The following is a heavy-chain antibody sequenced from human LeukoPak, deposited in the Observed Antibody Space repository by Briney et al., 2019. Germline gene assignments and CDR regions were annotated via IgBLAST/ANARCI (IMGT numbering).Heavy chain of an antibody. D-gene: IGHD6-13*01. V-gene: IGHV3-7*01. CDR2: INLDGSER. CDR3: GRVIAGAIDY. CDR1: GFTFSGHS. Sequence: GGSLGLSCAASGFTFSGHSMTWVRQAPGKELEWVANINLDGSERFYVDFVKGRFTISRDNADNSMYLQMNSLRAEDTAVYYCGRVIAGAIDYWGQGTLVTVSS. J-gene: IGHJ4*02.